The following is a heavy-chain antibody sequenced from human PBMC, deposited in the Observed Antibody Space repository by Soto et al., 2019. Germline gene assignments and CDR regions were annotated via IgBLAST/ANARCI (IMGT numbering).Heavy chain of an antibody. CDR3: ARDLVSGSDFWRAYNGGYFDY. D-gene: IGHD3-3*01. J-gene: IGHJ4*02. Sequence: ASVKVSCKASGYTFRNYGITWVRQAPGQGLEWMAWISPYNGNTNYAQDLQGRVTMTTDTSTSTAYMELRSLTSEDTAMYYCARDLVSGSDFWRAYNGGYFDYWGQGTLVTVSS. CDR1: GYTFRNYG. CDR2: ISPYNGNT. V-gene: IGHV1-18*01.